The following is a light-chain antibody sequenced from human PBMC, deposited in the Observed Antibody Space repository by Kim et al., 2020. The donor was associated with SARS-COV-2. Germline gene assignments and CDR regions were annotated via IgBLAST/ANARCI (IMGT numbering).Light chain of an antibody. Sequence: SPGERATVSCRASQTVTDNLLAWYQVKLGQTPRLLVYGASSRATGIPDRFSGSSSGTDFILNINGLEPEDFAVYFCHQYADSPRTFGPGTKVDIK. CDR2: GAS. J-gene: IGKJ3*01. CDR1: QTVTDNL. CDR3: HQYADSPRT. V-gene: IGKV3-20*01.